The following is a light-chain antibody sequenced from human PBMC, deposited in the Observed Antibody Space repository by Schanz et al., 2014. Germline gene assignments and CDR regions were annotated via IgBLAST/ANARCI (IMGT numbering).Light chain of an antibody. CDR3: ETWDSNTLV. V-gene: IGLV4-69*01. Sequence: QLVLTQSPSASASLGASVKLTCTLSSGHSSYAIAWHRQQPEKGPRYLMRLNSDGSHSKGDGIPDRFSGSSSGAERYLTISNLQFEDEADYYCETWDSNTLVFGGGTQLTVL. CDR1: SGHSSYA. J-gene: IGLJ3*02. CDR2: LNSDGSH.